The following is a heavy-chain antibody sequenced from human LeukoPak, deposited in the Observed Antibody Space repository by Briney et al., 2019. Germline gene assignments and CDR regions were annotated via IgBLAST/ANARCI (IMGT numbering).Heavy chain of an antibody. CDR2: LNWNGGST. Sequence: GGSLRLSCAASGFTFEDNGMSWVRQAPGKGLEWVSGLNWNGGSTGYADSVKGRFTISRDNARNSLYLQMNSLRTEDTALYYCAAHSYYYGSGSYPHYLDYWGQGTLVTVSA. V-gene: IGHV3-20*04. CDR1: GFTFEDNG. CDR3: AAHSYYYGSGSYPHYLDY. D-gene: IGHD3-10*01. J-gene: IGHJ4*02.